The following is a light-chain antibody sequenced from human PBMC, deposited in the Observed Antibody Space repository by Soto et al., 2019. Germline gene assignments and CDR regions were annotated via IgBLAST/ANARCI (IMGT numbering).Light chain of an antibody. CDR3: QQYNSYPWT. CDR1: QSVSSW. CDR2: KAS. V-gene: IGKV1-5*03. J-gene: IGKJ1*01. Sequence: DTQMTQSPSTLSASVGDRVTVTCRASQSVSSWLAWYQQKPGKAPKLLIYKASSLESGVPSRFSGSGSGTEFTLTISSLQPDDFATYYCQQYNSYPWTFGQGTEVEIK.